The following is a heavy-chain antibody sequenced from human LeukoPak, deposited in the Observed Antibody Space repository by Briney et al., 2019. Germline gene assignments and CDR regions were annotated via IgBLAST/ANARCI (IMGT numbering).Heavy chain of an antibody. J-gene: IGHJ3*02. CDR1: GFTFSSFG. CDR3: AKDGRGGVPRAFDI. CDR2: ISSTGGTA. D-gene: IGHD2-15*01. V-gene: IGHV3-23*01. Sequence: GGTLRLSCAASGFTFSSFGMSWVRQAPGKGLEWVSAISSTGGTAYYADSVKGRFTISRDNSKNTLYLQMNSLRAEDTAIYSCAKDGRGGVPRAFDIWGQGTMVTVSS.